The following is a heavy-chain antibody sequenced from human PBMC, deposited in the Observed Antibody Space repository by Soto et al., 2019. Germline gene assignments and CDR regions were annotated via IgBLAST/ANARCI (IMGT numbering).Heavy chain of an antibody. Sequence: EVQLVESGGGLVQPGGPLRLSCAASGFTFSSYSMNWVRQAPGQGLAWVSYISSSSSTIYYADSVKGRFTISRVNAKNSMYLRMNSLIAEATAVYYCAREVYSSSWYSNWFDSWCQGTLVTVSS. J-gene: IGHJ5*01. V-gene: IGHV3-48*01. D-gene: IGHD6-13*01. CDR2: ISSSSSTI. CDR1: GFTFSSYS. CDR3: AREVYSSSWYSNWFDS.